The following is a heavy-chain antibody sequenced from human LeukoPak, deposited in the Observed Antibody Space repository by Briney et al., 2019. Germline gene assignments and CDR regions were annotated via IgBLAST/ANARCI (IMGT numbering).Heavy chain of an antibody. CDR3: ARDGSRTAAAGTADYMDV. Sequence: SQTLSLTCTVSGGSISSGGYYWSWIRQHPGKGLEWIGYIYYSGSTYHNPSLESRVTISVDTSKNQFSLKLSSVTAADTAVYYCARDGSRTAAAGTADYMDVWGKGTTVTVSS. D-gene: IGHD6-13*01. CDR2: IYYSGST. J-gene: IGHJ6*03. V-gene: IGHV4-31*03. CDR1: GGSISSGGYY.